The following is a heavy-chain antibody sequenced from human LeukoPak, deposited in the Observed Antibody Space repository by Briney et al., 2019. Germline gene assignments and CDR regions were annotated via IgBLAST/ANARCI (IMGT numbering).Heavy chain of an antibody. CDR2: MNPNSGNT. CDR1: GYTFTSYD. J-gene: IGHJ4*02. D-gene: IGHD2-21*02. CDR3: ARARRVVVTATYYFDY. Sequence: ASVKVSCKASGYTFTSYDINWVRQATGEGLEWMGWMNPNSGNTGYAQKFQGRVTMTRNTSISTAYMELSSLRSEDTAVYYCARARRVVVTATYYFDYWGQGTLVTVSS. V-gene: IGHV1-8*01.